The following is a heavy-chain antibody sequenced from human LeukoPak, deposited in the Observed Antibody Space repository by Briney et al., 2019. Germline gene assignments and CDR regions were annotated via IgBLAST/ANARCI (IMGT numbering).Heavy chain of an antibody. CDR1: GGSFGGYY. Sequence: SETLSLTCAVYGGSFGGYYWSWIRQPPGKGLEWIGEINHSGSTNYNPSLKSRVTISVDTSKNQFSLKLSSVTAADTAVYYCARLVGATNDVWGQGTLVTVSS. D-gene: IGHD1-26*01. V-gene: IGHV4-34*01. CDR2: INHSGST. J-gene: IGHJ4*02. CDR3: ARLVGATNDV.